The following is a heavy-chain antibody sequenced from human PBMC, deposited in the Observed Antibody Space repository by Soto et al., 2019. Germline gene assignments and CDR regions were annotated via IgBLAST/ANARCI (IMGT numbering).Heavy chain of an antibody. D-gene: IGHD3-10*01. V-gene: IGHV4-59*12. J-gene: IGHJ6*02. Sequence: SETLSLTCTVSGGSISSYYWSWIRQPPGKGLEWIGYIYYSGSTNYNPSLKSRVTISVDTSKNQFSLKLSSVTAADTAVYYCARAGRFGELLAYYGMDVWGQGTTVTVSS. CDR1: GGSISSYY. CDR3: ARAGRFGELLAYYGMDV. CDR2: IYYSGST.